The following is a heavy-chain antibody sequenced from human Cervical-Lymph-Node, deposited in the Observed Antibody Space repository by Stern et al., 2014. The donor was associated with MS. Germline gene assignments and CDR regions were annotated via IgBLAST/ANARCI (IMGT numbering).Heavy chain of an antibody. CDR2: VNPTDGRT. CDR3: ANPLPYAN. J-gene: IGHJ1*01. Sequence: QVQLLQPGSEVKKPGASVKVSCKASGDTFASYPIHWLRQAPGQGFVWMGIVNPTDGRTTYAQTFKGRVTLTRDTSTRTVYMELSSLRTEDTAMYFCANPLPYANWGQGTRVTVSS. CDR1: GDTFASYP. D-gene: IGHD4-17*01. V-gene: IGHV1-46*03.